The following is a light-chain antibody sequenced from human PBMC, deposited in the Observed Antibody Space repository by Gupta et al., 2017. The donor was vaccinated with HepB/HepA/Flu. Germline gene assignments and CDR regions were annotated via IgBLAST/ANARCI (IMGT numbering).Light chain of an antibody. V-gene: IGKV1-39*01. CDR3: QQSYTKSST. J-gene: IGKJ2*01. Sequence: IQMTQSPSSLSASVGDRVTITCRASQSIINYLNWYQQKPGEAPKVLIDAASTLQSGVPSRFSGSGSGTDFTRTINSLQPEDFATYYCQQSYTKSSTVGQGTKLEIK. CDR2: AAS. CDR1: QSIINY.